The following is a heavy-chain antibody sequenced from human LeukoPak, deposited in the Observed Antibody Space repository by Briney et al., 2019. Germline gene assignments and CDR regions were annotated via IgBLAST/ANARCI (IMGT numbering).Heavy chain of an antibody. J-gene: IGHJ3*02. Sequence: SETLSLTCTVSGGSISSYYWSWIRQHPGKGLEWIGYIYYSGSTYYNPSLKSRVTISVDTSKNQFSLKLSSVTAADTAVYYCARVGQLLSAFDIWGQGTMVTVSS. CDR3: ARVGQLLSAFDI. V-gene: IGHV4-59*06. D-gene: IGHD2-2*01. CDR2: IYYSGST. CDR1: GGSISSYY.